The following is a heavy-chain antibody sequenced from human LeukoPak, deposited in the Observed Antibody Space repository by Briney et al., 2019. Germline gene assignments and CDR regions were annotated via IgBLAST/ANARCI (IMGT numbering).Heavy chain of an antibody. CDR2: ISYDGSNK. CDR1: GFTFSNYG. D-gene: IGHD4-17*01. CDR3: AKDARDYGDYSAGFDY. J-gene: IGHJ4*02. V-gene: IGHV3-30*18. Sequence: PGRSLRLSCAASGFTFSNYGMHWVRQAPGKGLEWVAVISYDGSNKYYADSVKGRFTISRDNSKNTLYLQMNSLRAEDTAVYYCAKDARDYGDYSAGFDYWGQGTLVTVSS.